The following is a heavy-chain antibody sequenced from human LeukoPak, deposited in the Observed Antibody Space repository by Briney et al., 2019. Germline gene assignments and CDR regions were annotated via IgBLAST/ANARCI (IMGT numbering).Heavy chain of an antibody. CDR2: INHSGST. V-gene: IGHV4-34*01. J-gene: IGHJ3*02. CDR1: GGSFSGYY. CDR3: ARVEEDDAFDI. Sequence: SETLSLTCAVYGGSFSGYYWSWIRQPPGKGLEWIGEINHSGSTNYNPSLKSRVTISVDTSKNQFSLKLSSVTAADTAVYYCARVEEDDAFDIWGQGTMVTVSS.